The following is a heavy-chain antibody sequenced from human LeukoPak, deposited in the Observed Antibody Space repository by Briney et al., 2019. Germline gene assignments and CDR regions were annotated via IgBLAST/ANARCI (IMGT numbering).Heavy chain of an antibody. Sequence: PGGSLRLSCAASGFTFSSYEMNWVRQAPGKGLEWVAFIRYDGSNKYYADSVKGRFTISRDNSKNTLYLQMNSLRAEDTAVYYCAKDRASIAAEEGEFDYWGQGTLVTVSS. CDR1: GFTFSSYE. J-gene: IGHJ4*02. D-gene: IGHD6-13*01. CDR3: AKDRASIAAEEGEFDY. CDR2: IRYDGSNK. V-gene: IGHV3-30*02.